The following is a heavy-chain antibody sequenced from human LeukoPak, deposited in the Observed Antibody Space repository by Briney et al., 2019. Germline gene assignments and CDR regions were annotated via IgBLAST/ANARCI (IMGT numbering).Heavy chain of an antibody. CDR3: ARQRFTMRAYAGNWFDP. D-gene: IGHD3-10*01. CDR1: GYTLTNNW. Sequence: GESLKISCKVSGYTLTNNWIGWVRQVPGKGLEWMGLIYPGDSDTRYSPSFQGQVTMSVDKSISTAYLQWSSLRASDTAMYYCARQRFTMRAYAGNWFDPWGQGTLVTVSS. CDR2: IYPGDSDT. V-gene: IGHV5-51*01. J-gene: IGHJ5*02.